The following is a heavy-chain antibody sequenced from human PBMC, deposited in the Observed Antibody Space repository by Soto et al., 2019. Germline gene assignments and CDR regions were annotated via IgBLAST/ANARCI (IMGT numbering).Heavy chain of an antibody. CDR2: ISSNGGST. V-gene: IGHV3-64D*08. CDR1: GFTFRSNT. Sequence: GGSLRLSCSASGFTFRSNTMHWVRQAPGKGLEYVSTISSNGGSTYYADSVKGRFTISRDNSKNTLYLQMSSLRAEDTAFYYCVKTFFGGIGWGQGTMVTVSS. J-gene: IGHJ3*01. D-gene: IGHD3-16*01. CDR3: VKTFFGGIG.